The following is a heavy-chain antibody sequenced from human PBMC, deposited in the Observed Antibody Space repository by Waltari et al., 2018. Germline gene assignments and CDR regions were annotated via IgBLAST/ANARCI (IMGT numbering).Heavy chain of an antibody. J-gene: IGHJ4*02. V-gene: IGHV1-2*02. CDR2: INPSNGVT. D-gene: IGHD3-16*01. CDR1: GYSFGGYY. Sequence: QVHLVQSGAEVKKSGASVKVSCKASGYSFGGYYLYWVRQAPGQGLEWMGWINPSNGVTNYAQKFQGRVSMTRDTSINSVYMDISRLRSDDTAVYFCARGLGGSSPFDYWGRGTLVTVSS. CDR3: ARGLGGSSPFDY.